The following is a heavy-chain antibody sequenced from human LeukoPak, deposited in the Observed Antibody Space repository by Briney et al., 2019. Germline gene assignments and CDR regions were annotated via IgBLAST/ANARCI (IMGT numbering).Heavy chain of an antibody. D-gene: IGHD2-8*01. J-gene: IGHJ3*02. CDR3: ASELYPDAFDI. Sequence: ASVKVSCKASGGTFSSYAISWVRQAPGQGLEWMGGIFPIFGTANYAQKFQGRVTITADESTSTAYMELSSLRSEDTAVYYCASELYPDAFDIWGQGTMVTVSS. CDR2: IFPIFGTA. CDR1: GGTFSSYA. V-gene: IGHV1-69*13.